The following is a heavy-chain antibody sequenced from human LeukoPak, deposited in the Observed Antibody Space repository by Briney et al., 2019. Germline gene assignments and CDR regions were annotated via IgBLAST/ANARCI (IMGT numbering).Heavy chain of an antibody. CDR3: ARHIGGGIEDMDV. CDR1: GGSISTYY. CDR2: IYVTGT. J-gene: IGHJ6*03. D-gene: IGHD3-16*02. V-gene: IGHV4-59*08. Sequence: SETLSLTCTVSGGSISTYYWSWVRQSPGTGLEWIGYIYVTGTRYNPYLQSRVTISVDRSRNQFFLKMTSVTAADTAVYYCARHIGGGIEDMDVWGRGTKVTVSS.